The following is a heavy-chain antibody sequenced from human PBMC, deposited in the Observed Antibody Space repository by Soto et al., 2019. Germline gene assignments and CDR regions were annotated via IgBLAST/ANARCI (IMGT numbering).Heavy chain of an antibody. CDR1: GGSMTRGDQY. J-gene: IGHJ6*02. Sequence: QVQLQESGPGLVKPSQTLSLTCTVTGGSMTRGDQYWTWIRHRPGEGLEWFGYINHRGNLYYNPSLKSRVSRSVDTSKNQFSLNLSSVTAADTAVYYGARELPQRQGRNMDVWGQGTTVTVSS. CDR3: ARELPQRQGRNMDV. CDR2: INHRGNL. V-gene: IGHV4-31*03. D-gene: IGHD1-1*01.